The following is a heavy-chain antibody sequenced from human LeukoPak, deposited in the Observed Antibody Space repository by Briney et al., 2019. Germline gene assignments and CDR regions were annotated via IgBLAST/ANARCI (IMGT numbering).Heavy chain of an antibody. D-gene: IGHD3-10*01. CDR2: IIPIFGTA. Sequence: SVKVSCKASGGTFSSYAISWVRQAPGQGLEWMGGIIPIFGTANYAQKFQGRVTITADESTGTAYMELSSLRSEDTAVYYCARSGSGSYGNWFDPWGQGTLVTVSS. V-gene: IGHV1-69*13. J-gene: IGHJ5*02. CDR1: GGTFSSYA. CDR3: ARSGSGSYGNWFDP.